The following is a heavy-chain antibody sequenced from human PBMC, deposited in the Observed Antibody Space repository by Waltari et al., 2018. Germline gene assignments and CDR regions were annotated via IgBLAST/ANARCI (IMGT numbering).Heavy chain of an antibody. J-gene: IGHJ5*02. CDR3: ASPYLGVATGSRGWFDP. V-gene: IGHV1-69*01. Sequence: QVQLVQSGAEVKKPGSSVKVSCKASGGTFSSYAISWVRQAPGKGLEWRGGIIPIFGTANYAQKFQGRVTITADESTSTAYMELSSLRSEDTAVYYCASPYLGVATGSRGWFDPWGQGTLVTVSS. D-gene: IGHD5-12*01. CDR1: GGTFSSYA. CDR2: IIPIFGTA.